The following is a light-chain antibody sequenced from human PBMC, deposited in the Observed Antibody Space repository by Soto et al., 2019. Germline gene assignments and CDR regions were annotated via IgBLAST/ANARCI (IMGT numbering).Light chain of an antibody. Sequence: EIVMTQSPATLSVSPGERATLSCRASQSVSSNLAWYQQKPGQAPRLLIYGASTRATSIPARFSGSGSGTEFTLTISSLQSEDFAVYYCQQYNNWRTFGQGT. CDR2: GAS. V-gene: IGKV3-15*01. CDR1: QSVSSN. CDR3: QQYNNWRT. J-gene: IGKJ1*01.